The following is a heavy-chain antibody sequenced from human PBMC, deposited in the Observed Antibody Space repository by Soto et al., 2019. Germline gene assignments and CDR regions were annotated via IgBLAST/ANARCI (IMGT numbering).Heavy chain of an antibody. CDR3: AKDFSTSRANRFDR. V-gene: IGHV3-23*01. J-gene: IGHJ5*02. D-gene: IGHD6-13*01. Sequence: GGSLRLSCVVSGFTFSNSARHWACQAPGKGLDWVGVRPFAGSTFYADSMKGLFTIFRDNSKDTLYLQMNSLGADGTAVYYCAKDFSTSRANRFDRWGQGTLVTVSS. CDR2: RPFAGST. CDR1: GFTFSNSA.